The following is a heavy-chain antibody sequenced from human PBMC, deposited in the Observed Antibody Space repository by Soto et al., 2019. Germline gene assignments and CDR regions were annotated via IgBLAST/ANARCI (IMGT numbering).Heavy chain of an antibody. CDR2: VYYTGST. V-gene: IGHV4-59*01. J-gene: IGHJ5*01. D-gene: IGHD3-10*01. CDR1: GGSISGSY. Sequence: SETLSLTCSVSGGSISGSYWSWIRQSPGKGLEWLGYVYYTGSTNYSPSLRSRVSISVDTSKNEFSLRLSSVTAADTAVYYCASLQFGEFWEGWFDSWGQGTLVTVSS. CDR3: ASLQFGEFWEGWFDS.